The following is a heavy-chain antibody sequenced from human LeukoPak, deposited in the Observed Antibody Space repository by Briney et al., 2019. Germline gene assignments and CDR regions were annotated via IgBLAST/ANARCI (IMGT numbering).Heavy chain of an antibody. V-gene: IGHV3-30*04. CDR1: GFTFSSYA. D-gene: IGHD3-22*01. CDR2: ISYDGSNK. J-gene: IGHJ3*02. Sequence: GGSLRLSCAASGFTFSSYAMHWVRQAPGKGLEWVAVISYDGSNKYYADSVKGRFTISRDNSKNTLYLQMNSLRAEDTAVYYCAKDHYYDSSGLPVAFDIWGQGTMVTVSS. CDR3: AKDHYYDSSGLPVAFDI.